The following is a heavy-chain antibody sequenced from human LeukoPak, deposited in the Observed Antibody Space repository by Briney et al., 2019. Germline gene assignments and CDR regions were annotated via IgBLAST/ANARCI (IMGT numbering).Heavy chain of an antibody. V-gene: IGHV5-51*01. CDR3: ARGEMRYCSGGYCYDY. J-gene: IGHJ4*02. Sequence: NLGESLKISCKGSGYNFTDYWIAWVRQMPGKGLEWMGIIYPGDSDTRYSPSFQGQVTISADKSISTAYLQWSSLKASDTAMYYCARGEMRYCSGGYCYDYCGQGTLVTVSS. D-gene: IGHD2-15*01. CDR1: GYNFTDYW. CDR2: IYPGDSDT.